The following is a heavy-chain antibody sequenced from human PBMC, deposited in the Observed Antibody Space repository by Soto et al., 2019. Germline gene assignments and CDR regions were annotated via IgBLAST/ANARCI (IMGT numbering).Heavy chain of an antibody. J-gene: IGHJ5*02. V-gene: IGHV4-30-4*01. CDR3: ARGPDR. CDR1: GRSIRSVNYY. CDR2: IYYSGSX. Sequence: SETLSLTCTVSGRSIRSVNYYWSWIRQPPGKCLEWIGYIYYSGSXXYNPSLRXXVTISVDTSKXQLSLXLISVTAGETAVYYCARGPDRWGQGTLVTVSS.